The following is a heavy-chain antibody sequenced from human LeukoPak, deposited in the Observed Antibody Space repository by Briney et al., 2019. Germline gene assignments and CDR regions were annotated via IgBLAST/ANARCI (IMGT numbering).Heavy chain of an antibody. CDR3: ARERQTSGYILAY. CDR2: IYTGGST. V-gene: IGHV3-53*01. D-gene: IGHD3-22*01. Sequence: GGSLRLSCAASGFAVSSKYMSWVRQAPGKGLEWVSIIYTGGSTYYADSVQGRFTISRDNSKNTLYLQMNSLRVEDTAVYYCARERQTSGYILAYWGQGTLVTVSS. J-gene: IGHJ4*02. CDR1: GFAVSSKY.